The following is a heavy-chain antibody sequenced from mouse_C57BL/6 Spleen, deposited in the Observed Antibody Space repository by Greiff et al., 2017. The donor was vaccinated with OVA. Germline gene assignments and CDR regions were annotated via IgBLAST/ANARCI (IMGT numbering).Heavy chain of an antibody. CDR1: GYTFTSYW. CDR3: ARSGDYDDGLWYFDY. J-gene: IGHJ2*01. CDR2: IDPSDSYT. V-gene: IGHV1-50*01. Sequence: QVQLQQSGAELVKPGASVKLSCKASGYTFTSYWMQWVKQRPGQGLEWIGEIDPSDSYTNYNQKFKGKATLTVDTSSSTAYMQLSSLTSEDSAVYYGARSGDYDDGLWYFDYWGQGTTLTVSS. D-gene: IGHD2-4*01.